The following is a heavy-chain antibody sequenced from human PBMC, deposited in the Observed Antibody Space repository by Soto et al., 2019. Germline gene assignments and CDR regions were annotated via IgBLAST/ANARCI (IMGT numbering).Heavy chain of an antibody. J-gene: IGHJ4*02. CDR3: GAGQYFSDY. CDR2: ISSSSSTI. D-gene: IGHD6-13*01. V-gene: IGHV3-48*02. Sequence: PGGSLRLSCAASGFTFSSYSMNWVRQAPGRGLEWVSYISSSSSTIYYADSVKGRFTISRDNSKNTLYLQMNSLRDEDTAVYYCGAGQYFSDYWGQGTLVTVSS. CDR1: GFTFSSYS.